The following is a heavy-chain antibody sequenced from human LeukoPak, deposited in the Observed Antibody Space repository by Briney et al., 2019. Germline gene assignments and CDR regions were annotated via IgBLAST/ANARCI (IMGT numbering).Heavy chain of an antibody. Sequence: SETLSLTCAVYGGSFSGYYWSWIRQPAGKGLEWIGRIYTSGNTNYNPSLKSRVTISVDTSKNQFSLKLSSVTAADTAVYYCATSAYYYDTSGYYSLLDYWGQGTLVTVSS. J-gene: IGHJ4*02. CDR1: GGSFSGYY. D-gene: IGHD3-22*01. V-gene: IGHV4-59*10. CDR2: IYTSGNT. CDR3: ATSAYYYDTSGYYSLLDY.